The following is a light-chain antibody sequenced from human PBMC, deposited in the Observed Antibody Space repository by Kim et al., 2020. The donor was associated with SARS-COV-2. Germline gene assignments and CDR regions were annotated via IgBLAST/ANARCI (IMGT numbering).Light chain of an antibody. V-gene: IGLV3-21*01. CDR1: NIGSKG. CDR2: SDS. CDR3: QVWDSSSDHWV. Sequence: SYELTQPPSVSVAPGKTARISCGGNNIGSKGVHWYQQKAGQAPVLVIYSDSVRPSAIPERFSGSNSGNTATLTISRVEAGDEADYYCQVWDSSSDHWVFGGGTQLTVL. J-gene: IGLJ3*02.